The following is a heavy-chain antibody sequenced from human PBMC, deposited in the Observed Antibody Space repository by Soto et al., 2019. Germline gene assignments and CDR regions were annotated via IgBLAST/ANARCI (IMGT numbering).Heavy chain of an antibody. D-gene: IGHD3-22*01. CDR1: GYSFTNYW. V-gene: IGHV5-51*01. CDR2: IYPGDSDT. J-gene: IGHJ4*02. CDR3: ARRGYYDSSGYSDY. Sequence: GESLKISCKASGYSFTNYWIAWVRQMPGKGLEWMGIIYPGDSDTTYSPSFQGQVTISADKSIRTAYLQWSSLKASDSAMYYCARRGYYDSSGYSDYWGQGTLDIVSS.